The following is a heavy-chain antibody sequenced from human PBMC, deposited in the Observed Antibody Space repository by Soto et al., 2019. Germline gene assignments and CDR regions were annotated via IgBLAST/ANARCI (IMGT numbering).Heavy chain of an antibody. CDR3: ARWDYGYYARFDY. CDR1: GYTFTSHD. J-gene: IGHJ4*02. D-gene: IGHD4-17*01. Sequence: QVQLVQSGAEVKKSGASVKVSCKASGYTFTSHDINWVRQATGQGLEWMGWMNPNSGNTGYAQKFQGRVTMTTNTSTSTAYTELSSLRAEDTAVYYCARWDYGYYARFDYWGQGTLVTVSS. CDR2: MNPNSGNT. V-gene: IGHV1-8*01.